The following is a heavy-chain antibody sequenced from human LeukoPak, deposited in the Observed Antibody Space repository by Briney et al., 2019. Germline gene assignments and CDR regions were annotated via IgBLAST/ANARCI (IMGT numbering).Heavy chain of an antibody. J-gene: IGHJ4*02. Sequence: SETLSLTCAVYGGSLSGYYWSWIRQPPGKGLEWIGEINHSGSTNYNPSLKSRVTISVDTSKNQFSLKLSSVTAADTAVYYCATTPLIYYYGSGSYYNGFDYWGQGTLVTVSS. CDR3: ATTPLIYYYGSGSYYNGFDY. V-gene: IGHV4-34*01. CDR2: INHSGST. D-gene: IGHD3-10*01. CDR1: GGSLSGYY.